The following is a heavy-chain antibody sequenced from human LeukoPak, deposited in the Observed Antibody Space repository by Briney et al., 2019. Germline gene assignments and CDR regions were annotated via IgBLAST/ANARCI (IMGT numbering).Heavy chain of an antibody. D-gene: IGHD5-24*01. J-gene: IGHJ4*02. CDR3: ARDLGDGYNYGPFDY. Sequence: PSETLSLTCAVSGYSISSGYYWGWIRQPPGKGLEWIGSIYTSGSTNYNPSLKSRVTMSVDTSKNQFSLKLSSVTAADTAVYYCARDLGDGYNYGPFDYWGQGTLVTVSS. V-gene: IGHV4-38-2*02. CDR1: GYSISSGYY. CDR2: IYTSGST.